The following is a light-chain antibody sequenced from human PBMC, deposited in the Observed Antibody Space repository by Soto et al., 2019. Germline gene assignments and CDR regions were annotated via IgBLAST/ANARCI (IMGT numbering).Light chain of an antibody. CDR3: CSYTSSSTYV. J-gene: IGLJ1*01. V-gene: IGLV2-23*01. Sequence: QSVLTQPAAVSGSPGQSITISCTGTSSDVGSYNLVSWYQQHPGKAPKVMIFEGSKRPSGVSDCFSGSKSGNTASLTISGLQAEDEADYYCCSYTSSSTYVFGTGTKLTVL. CDR1: SSDVGSYNL. CDR2: EGS.